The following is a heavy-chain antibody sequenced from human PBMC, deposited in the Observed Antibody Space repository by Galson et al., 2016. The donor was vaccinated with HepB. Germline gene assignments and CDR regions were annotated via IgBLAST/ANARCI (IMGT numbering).Heavy chain of an antibody. Sequence: SLRLSCAVSGFPFSSHAMSWARQAPGEGLEWVSIVRTNNIRSGFKTSYADSVQGRFTVSRDDSKNALYLQMNSLRVADTAVYYCARLYCGGGSCYPRPYYFDFWGHGILVTVSP. CDR2: VRTNNIRSGFKT. CDR1: GFPFSSHA. V-gene: IGHV3-23*01. CDR3: ARLYCGGGSCYPRPYYFDF. D-gene: IGHD2-15*01. J-gene: IGHJ4*01.